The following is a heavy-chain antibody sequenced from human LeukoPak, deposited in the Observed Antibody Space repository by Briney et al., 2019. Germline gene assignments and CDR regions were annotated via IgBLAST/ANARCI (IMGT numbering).Heavy chain of an antibody. V-gene: IGHV4-59*01. D-gene: IGHD6-13*01. Sequence: SETLSLTCTVSGGSISSYYWSWIRQPPGKGLEWIGYIYYSGSTNYNPSLKSRVTISVDTSKNQFSLKLSSVTAADTAVYYCARFTRSWVFDYWGQGTLGTVSS. CDR2: IYYSGST. CDR1: GGSISSYY. J-gene: IGHJ4*02. CDR3: ARFTRSWVFDY.